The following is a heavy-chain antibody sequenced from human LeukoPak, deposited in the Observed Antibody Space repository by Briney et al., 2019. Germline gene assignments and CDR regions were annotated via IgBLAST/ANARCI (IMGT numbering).Heavy chain of an antibody. CDR2: IIPILGIA. J-gene: IGHJ4*02. V-gene: IGHV1-69*04. CDR1: GGTFSSYA. Sequence: SVKASCKASGGTFSSYAISWVRQAPGQGLEWMGRIIPILGIANYAQKFQGRVTITADKSTSTAYMELSSLRSEDTAVYYCATGGTSSLIDYWGQGTLVTVSS. D-gene: IGHD6-13*01. CDR3: ATGGTSSLIDY.